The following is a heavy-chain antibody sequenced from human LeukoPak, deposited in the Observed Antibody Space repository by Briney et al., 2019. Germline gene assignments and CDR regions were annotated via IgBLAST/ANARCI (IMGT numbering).Heavy chain of an antibody. Sequence: PSETLSLTCTVSGGSISSYYWSWIRQPPGKGLEWIGYIYYSGSTNYNPSLKSRVTISVDTSKNQFSLKLSSETAADTAVYHCAISTYYDFWSGYPLDYWGQGTLVTVSS. D-gene: IGHD3-3*01. V-gene: IGHV4-59*01. CDR2: IYYSGST. CDR1: GGSISSYY. CDR3: AISTYYDFWSGYPLDY. J-gene: IGHJ4*02.